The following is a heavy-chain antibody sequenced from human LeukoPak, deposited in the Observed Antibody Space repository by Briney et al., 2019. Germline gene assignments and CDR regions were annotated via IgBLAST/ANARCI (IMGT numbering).Heavy chain of an antibody. CDR1: GYPFSSNNW. Sequence: SDTLSLTCAVSGYPFSSNNWRGWIRQPPGKGLGWIGYIYYSGSTYYNPSVKSRLTLSVDTSKNQLSLKLSSVTAVDTALYYCARNLGRRYFDLWGRSTPVTVSS. D-gene: IGHD3-16*01. CDR2: IYYSGST. J-gene: IGHJ2*01. V-gene: IGHV4-28*01. CDR3: ARNLGRRYFDL.